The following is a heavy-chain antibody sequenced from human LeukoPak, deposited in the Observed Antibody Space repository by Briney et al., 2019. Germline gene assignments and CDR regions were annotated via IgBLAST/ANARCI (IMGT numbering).Heavy chain of an antibody. CDR2: ISSSSSYI. D-gene: IGHD2-15*01. V-gene: IGHV3-21*01. Sequence: PGGSLRLSCAASGFTFSSYSMNWVRQAPGKGLEWVSSISSSSSYIYHADSVKGRFTISRDNAKNSLYLQMNSLRAEDTAVYYCARDLGCSGGSCYSGRYYFDYWGQGTLVTVSS. CDR3: ARDLGCSGGSCYSGRYYFDY. J-gene: IGHJ4*02. CDR1: GFTFSSYS.